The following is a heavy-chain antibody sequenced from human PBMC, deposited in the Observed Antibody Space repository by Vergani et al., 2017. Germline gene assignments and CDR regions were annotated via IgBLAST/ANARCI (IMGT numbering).Heavy chain of an antibody. CDR2: IWYDGSNK. CDR3: ARDPSSSPINWFDP. CDR1: GFIFSSYG. J-gene: IGHJ5*02. D-gene: IGHD6-6*01. Sequence: QVQLVESGGGVVQPGRSLRLSCAASGFIFSSYGMHWVRQAPGKGLEWVAVIWYDGSNKYYADSVKGRFTISRDNSKNTLYLQMNSLRAEDTAVYYCARDPSSSPINWFDPWGQGTLVTVSS. V-gene: IGHV3-33*01.